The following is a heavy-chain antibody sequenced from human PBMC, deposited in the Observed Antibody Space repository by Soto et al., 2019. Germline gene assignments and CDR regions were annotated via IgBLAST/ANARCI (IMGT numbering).Heavy chain of an antibody. CDR3: ARVQPYDYGANTGWLDP. Sequence: SETLSLTCTVSGGSISSGGYYWSWIRQHPGKGLEWIGYTFYSGATYYNPSLKSRTIISVDTSKNQFSLTLTSLAAADTAVYYCARVQPYDYGANTGWLDPWGQGTLVTVSS. V-gene: IGHV4-31*03. D-gene: IGHD4-17*01. CDR1: GGSISSGGYY. CDR2: TFYSGAT. J-gene: IGHJ5*02.